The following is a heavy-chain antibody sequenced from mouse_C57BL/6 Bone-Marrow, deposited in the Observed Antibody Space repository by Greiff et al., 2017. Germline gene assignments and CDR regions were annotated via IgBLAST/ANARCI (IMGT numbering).Heavy chain of an antibody. Sequence: QVQLKESGAELARPGASVKLSCKASGYTFTSYGISWVKQRTGQGLEWIGEINPRSGSTYYNEKFKGKATLTADKSSSTAYMELRSLTSEDSAVYFCASLYDGYSAWFAYWGQGTLVTVSA. CDR3: ASLYDGYSAWFAY. CDR1: GYTFTSYG. CDR2: INPRSGST. D-gene: IGHD2-3*01. J-gene: IGHJ3*01. V-gene: IGHV1-81*01.